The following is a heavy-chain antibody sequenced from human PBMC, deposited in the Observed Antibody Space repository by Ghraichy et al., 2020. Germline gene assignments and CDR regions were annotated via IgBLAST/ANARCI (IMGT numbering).Heavy chain of an antibody. CDR2: IYHSGST. V-gene: IGHV4-38-2*02. CDR1: GYSISSGYY. CDR3: ARVAVGIRANNWFDP. D-gene: IGHD2-21*01. Sequence: SETLSLTCTVSGYSISSGYYWGWIRQPPGKGLEWIGSIYHSGSTYYNPSLKSRVTISVDTSKNQFSLKLSSVTAADTAVYYCARVAVGIRANNWFDPWGQGTLVTVSS. J-gene: IGHJ5*02.